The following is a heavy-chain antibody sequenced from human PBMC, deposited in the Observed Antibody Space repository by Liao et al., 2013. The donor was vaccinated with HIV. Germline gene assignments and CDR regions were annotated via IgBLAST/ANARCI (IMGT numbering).Heavy chain of an antibody. D-gene: IGHD3-16*01. CDR2: VHYSGST. J-gene: IGHJ4*02. CDR1: TDSIINYY. V-gene: IGHV4-59*01. CDR3: ASLPRGELIHAYFGS. Sequence: QVQLQESGPGLVKVSETLSLTCTVSTDSIINYYWSWLRQPPGRGLEWIGYVHYSGSTNFNPSLKSRVTILLDASENRVSLKLRSVTAADTAIYYCASLPRGELIHAYFGSWGQGTQVTVSS.